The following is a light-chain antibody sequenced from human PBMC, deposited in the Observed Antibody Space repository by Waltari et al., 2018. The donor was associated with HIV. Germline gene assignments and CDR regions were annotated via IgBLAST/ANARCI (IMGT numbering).Light chain of an antibody. CDR1: KLGDKY. V-gene: IGLV3-1*01. Sequence: SYELTQPPSVSVSPGQTASITCSGDKLGDKYACWYQQKPGQSPVLVIYQDSKRPSGIPDRIGGSNSENPASMTIGGKEAVDEADYGYRECDSSTEGDVFESGT. CDR2: QDS. J-gene: IGLJ1*01. CDR3: RECDSSTEGDV.